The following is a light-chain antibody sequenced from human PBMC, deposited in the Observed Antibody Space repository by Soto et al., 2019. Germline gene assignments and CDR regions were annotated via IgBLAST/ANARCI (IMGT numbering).Light chain of an antibody. V-gene: IGLV2-8*01. CDR3: TSYGSNNNCCV. CDR2: EVS. CDR1: SSDVGAYNY. J-gene: IGLJ1*01. Sequence: QSALTQPPSASGSPGQSVTISCTGTSSDVGAYNYVSWYQQHPGKAPKLLIYEVSKRPSGVPDRFSGSKSGNTASLTVSGLQVEDEADYYCTSYGSNNNCCVFGTGTKLTVL.